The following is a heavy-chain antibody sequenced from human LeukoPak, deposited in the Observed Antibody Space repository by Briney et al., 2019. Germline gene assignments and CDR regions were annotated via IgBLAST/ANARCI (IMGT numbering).Heavy chain of an antibody. J-gene: IGHJ4*02. CDR2: IKQDGSEK. Sequence: GGSLRLSCAASGYTFSSYWMNWVRQGPGKGLEWVANIKQDGSEKYYVDSVKGRFTISRDNAKNSLYLQMNSLRAEDTAVYYCARVDCSSTSCYSFYFDYWGQGILVTVSS. V-gene: IGHV3-7*01. CDR3: ARVDCSSTSCYSFYFDY. CDR1: GYTFSSYW. D-gene: IGHD2-2*01.